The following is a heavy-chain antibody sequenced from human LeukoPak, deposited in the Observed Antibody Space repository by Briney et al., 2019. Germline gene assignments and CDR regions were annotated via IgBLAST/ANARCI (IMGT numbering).Heavy chain of an antibody. CDR1: GFTFSDYY. D-gene: IGHD2-2*01. J-gene: IGHJ4*02. V-gene: IGHV3-53*04. Sequence: GGSLRLSCAASGFTFSDYYMSWVRQAPGKGLEWVSVIYSGGSTYYADSVKGRFTISRHNSKNTLYLQMNSLRAEDTAVYYCARGSSHWEFDYWGQGTLVTVSS. CDR2: IYSGGST. CDR3: ARGSSHWEFDY.